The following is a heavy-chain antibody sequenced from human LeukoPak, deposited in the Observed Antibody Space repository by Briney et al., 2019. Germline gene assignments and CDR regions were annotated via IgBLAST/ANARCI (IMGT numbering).Heavy chain of an antibody. CDR3: AREESSDYTSGWYWGYFDF. CDR2: IKQDGSEK. Sequence: GGSLRLSCAASGFTFSSYWMDWVRQAPGKGLEWVANIKQDGSEKYYVDSVKGRFTISRDNAKNSLYLQMNSLRAEDTAVYYCAREESSDYTSGWYWGYFDFWGQGTLVTVSS. V-gene: IGHV3-7*01. D-gene: IGHD6-19*01. CDR1: GFTFSSYW. J-gene: IGHJ4*02.